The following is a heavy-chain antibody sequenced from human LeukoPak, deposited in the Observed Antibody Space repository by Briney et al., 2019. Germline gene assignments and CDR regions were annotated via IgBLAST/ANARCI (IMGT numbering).Heavy chain of an antibody. CDR1: GGSISSSNW. V-gene: IGHV4-4*02. CDR3: ARGTPPNYDFWSGQYYFDY. Sequence: SGTLSLTCAVSGGSISSSNWWSWVRQPPGKGLEWIGEIYHSGSTNYNPSLKSRVTISEDTSKNQFSLKLSSVTAADTAVYYCARGTPPNYDFWSGQYYFDYWGQGTLVTVSS. J-gene: IGHJ4*02. CDR2: IYHSGST. D-gene: IGHD3-3*01.